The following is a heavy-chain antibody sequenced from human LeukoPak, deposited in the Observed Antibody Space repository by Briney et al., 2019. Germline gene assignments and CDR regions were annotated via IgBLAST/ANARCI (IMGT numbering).Heavy chain of an antibody. D-gene: IGHD2-21*01. V-gene: IGHV3-7*02. J-gene: IGHJ6*01. CDR2: IKEDGSEK. CDR1: GFTFSSYA. Sequence: GGSLRLSCAASGFTFSSYAMSWVRQAPGKGLGWVSDIKEDGSEKYYVDSVKGRFTISRDNAKNSLYLQMNSLRVEDTALYYCVCHVVLSVGYHYGLGVWGQGTTVTVSS. CDR3: VCHVVLSVGYHYGLGV.